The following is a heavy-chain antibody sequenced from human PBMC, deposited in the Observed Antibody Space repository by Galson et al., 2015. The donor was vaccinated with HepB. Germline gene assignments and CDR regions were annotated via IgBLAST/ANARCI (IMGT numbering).Heavy chain of an antibody. D-gene: IGHD3-22*01. J-gene: IGHJ3*02. CDR2: IYYSGST. Sequence: ETLSLTCTVSGGSISSSSYYWGWIRQPPGKGLEWIGSIYYSGSTYYNPSLKSRVTISVDTSKNQFSLKLSSVTAADTAVYYCAGPSYYYDSSGYTDRPADAFDIWGQGTMVTVSS. CDR1: GGSISSSSYY. CDR3: AGPSYYYDSSGYTDRPADAFDI. V-gene: IGHV4-39*07.